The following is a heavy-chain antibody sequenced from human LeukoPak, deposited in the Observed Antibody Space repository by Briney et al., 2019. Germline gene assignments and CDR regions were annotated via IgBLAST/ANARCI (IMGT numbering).Heavy chain of an antibody. D-gene: IGHD2-15*01. Sequence: GGSLRLSCAPSGFTFSSYAMHWVRQAPGKGLEWGAVISYDGSNKYYADSVKGRFTISRDNSKNTLYLQMNSLRAEDTAVYYCAREDYCSGGSCYSRFDYWGQGTLVTVSS. J-gene: IGHJ4*02. CDR2: ISYDGSNK. V-gene: IGHV3-30-3*01. CDR1: GFTFSSYA. CDR3: AREDYCSGGSCYSRFDY.